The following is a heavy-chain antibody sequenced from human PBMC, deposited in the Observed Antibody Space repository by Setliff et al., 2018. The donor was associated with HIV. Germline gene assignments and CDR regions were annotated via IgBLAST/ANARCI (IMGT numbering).Heavy chain of an antibody. CDR2: INAGNGNR. V-gene: IGHV1-3*01. J-gene: IGHJ4*02. CDR3: ARVGNNRLQFFDH. Sequence: GASVKVSCKTSGYTFKSYDINWERQAPGQRPEWMARINAGNGNREYSPKFQGRVTITADTSASTMYMELSSLRSEDTAVYYCARVGNNRLQFFDHWGQGTLVTVSS. CDR1: GYTFKSYD. D-gene: IGHD5-12*01.